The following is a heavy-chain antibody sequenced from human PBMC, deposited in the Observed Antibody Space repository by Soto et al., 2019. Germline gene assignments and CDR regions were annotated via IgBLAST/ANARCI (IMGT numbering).Heavy chain of an antibody. CDR2: ISSSGGTI. CDR1: GFTFSSYE. CDR3: ARVGSGWQNFDY. Sequence: PGGSLRLSCAASGFTFSSYEMNWVRQAPGKGLEWVSYISSSGGTIYYADSVKGRFTISRDNAKNSLYLQMNSLRAEDTAVYYCARVGSGWQNFDYWGQGTLVTVSS. J-gene: IGHJ4*02. D-gene: IGHD6-19*01. V-gene: IGHV3-48*03.